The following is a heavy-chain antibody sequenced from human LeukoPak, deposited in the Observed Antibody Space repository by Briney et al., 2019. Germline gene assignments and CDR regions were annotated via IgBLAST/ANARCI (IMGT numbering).Heavy chain of an antibody. J-gene: IGHJ6*02. V-gene: IGHV3-23*01. CDR1: GFAFSVYA. CDR3: ARENFYGMDV. Sequence: PTGGSLRLSCTASGFAFSVYAMSWLRQPPGKGLEWVSTINANSGTTSYAASVRGRFTISRDNAKNTMYLQMNSLRAEDTAVYYCARENFYGMDVWGQGTTVTVSS. CDR2: INANSGTT.